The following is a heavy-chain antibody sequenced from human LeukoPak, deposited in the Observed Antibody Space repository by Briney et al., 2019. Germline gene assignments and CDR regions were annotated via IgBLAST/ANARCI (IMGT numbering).Heavy chain of an antibody. D-gene: IGHD6-19*01. CDR3: ARTPGIAVAAGPAYYFDY. CDR1: GYTFTSYY. Sequence: GASVKVSCKASGYTFTSYYMHWVRQAPGQGLEWMGIINPSGGSTSYAQKFQGRVTMTRDTSTSTVYMELSSLRSEDTAVYYCARTPGIAVAAGPAYYFDYWGQGTLVTVSS. CDR2: INPSGGST. J-gene: IGHJ4*02. V-gene: IGHV1-46*01.